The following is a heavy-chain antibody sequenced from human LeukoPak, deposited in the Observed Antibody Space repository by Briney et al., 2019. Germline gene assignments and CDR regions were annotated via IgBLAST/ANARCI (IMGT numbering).Heavy chain of an antibody. CDR1: GFTFSTYD. CDR3: ARGQASGSLSY. J-gene: IGHJ4*02. V-gene: IGHV3-13*01. CDR2: IDTAGDT. D-gene: IGHD1-26*01. Sequence: GSLRLSCAASGFTFSTYDMHWVRQATGKGLEWVSAIDTAGDTYYLGSVKGRFTISRENAKHSMFLQMNSLRAGDTAVYYCARGQASGSLSYWGQGTLVTVSS.